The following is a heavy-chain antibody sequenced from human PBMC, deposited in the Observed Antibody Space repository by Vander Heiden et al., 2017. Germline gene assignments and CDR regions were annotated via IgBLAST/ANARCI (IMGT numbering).Heavy chain of an antibody. V-gene: IGHV3-9*01. CDR1: GFTFADYA. CDR2: ISWNSGSI. D-gene: IGHD6-6*01. CDR3: AKDSRRGRREYSSSLGY. Sequence: EVQLVESGGGLVQPGRSLRLSCAAPGFTFADYAMHWVRQAPGKGLEWVSGISWNSGSIGYADSVKGRFTISRDNAKNSLYLQMNSLRAEDTALYYCAKDSRRGRREYSSSLGYWGQGTLVTVSS. J-gene: IGHJ4*02.